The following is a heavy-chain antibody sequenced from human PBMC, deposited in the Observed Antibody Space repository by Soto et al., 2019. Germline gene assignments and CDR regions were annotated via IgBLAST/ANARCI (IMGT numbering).Heavy chain of an antibody. D-gene: IGHD5-12*01. CDR1: GFTFSSYA. J-gene: IGHJ6*02. CDR3: AKNSGYDPYYYYGMDV. V-gene: IGHV3-23*01. Sequence: GGSLRLSCAASGFTFSSYAMSWVRQAPGKGLEWVSAISGSGGSTYYADSVKGRFTISRDNSKNTLYLEMNSLRAEDTAVYYCAKNSGYDPYYYYGMDVWGQGTTVTVSS. CDR2: ISGSGGST.